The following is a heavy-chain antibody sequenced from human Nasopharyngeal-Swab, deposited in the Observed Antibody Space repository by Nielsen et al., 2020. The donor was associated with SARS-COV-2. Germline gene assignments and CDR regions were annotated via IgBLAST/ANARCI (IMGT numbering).Heavy chain of an antibody. D-gene: IGHD1-26*01. CDR1: GFNFSSYA. Sequence: GESMNISCAASGFNFSSYAMHWVRQAQGKGLEWVAVISYDGSNKYYAESVKGRFTISIVNSKNTLYLQMNSLRAEDTAVHYCARDRVYLVGGLFDYWGQGTLFTVSS. J-gene: IGHJ4*02. CDR3: ARDRVYLVGGLFDY. V-gene: IGHV3-30-3*01. CDR2: ISYDGSNK.